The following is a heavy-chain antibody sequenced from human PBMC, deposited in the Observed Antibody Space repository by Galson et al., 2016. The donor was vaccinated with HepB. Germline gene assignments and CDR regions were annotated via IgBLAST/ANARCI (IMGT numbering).Heavy chain of an antibody. CDR2: IDPSDSYT. D-gene: IGHD2-15*01. CDR3: ARHSDIVVVVHHGTHNWFDP. V-gene: IGHV5-10-1*01. CDR1: GYSFTSYW. J-gene: IGHJ5*02. Sequence: QSGAEVKKPGESLRISCKGSGYSFTSYWISWVRQMPGEGLEWMGRIDPSDSYTSYSPSFQGHVTISADKSINTAYLRWSSLKASDTAMYYCARHSDIVVVVHHGTHNWFDPWGQGTLVTVSS.